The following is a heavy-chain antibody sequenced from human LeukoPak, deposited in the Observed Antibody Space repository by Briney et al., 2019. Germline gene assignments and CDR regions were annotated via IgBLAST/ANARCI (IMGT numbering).Heavy chain of an antibody. D-gene: IGHD3-22*01. J-gene: IGHJ6*02. Sequence: SETLSLTCAVYGGSFSGYYWSWIRQPPGKGLEWIGEINHSGSTNYNPSLKSRVTISVDTSKNQFSLKLSSVTAADTAVYYCARVIRPIYYYYYGMDVWGQGTTVTVSS. V-gene: IGHV4-34*01. CDR2: INHSGST. CDR1: GGSFSGYY. CDR3: ARVIRPIYYYYYGMDV.